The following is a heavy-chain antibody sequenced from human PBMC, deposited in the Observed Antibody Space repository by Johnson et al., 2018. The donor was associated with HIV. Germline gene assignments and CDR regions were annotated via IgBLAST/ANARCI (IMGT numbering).Heavy chain of an antibody. CDR1: GFTFSSYA. J-gene: IGHJ3*01. CDR3: AKSGLFVLVVYATDVFDV. V-gene: IGHV3-23*04. Sequence: VQLVESGGGVERPGGSLRLSCAASGFTFSSYAMSWVRQAPGKGLEWVSAISGSGGSTYYADSVKGRFTISRDNSKNTLYVQMISLRAEDTAVYYCAKSGLFVLVVYATDVFDVWGQGTMVTVSS. D-gene: IGHD2-8*02. CDR2: ISGSGGST.